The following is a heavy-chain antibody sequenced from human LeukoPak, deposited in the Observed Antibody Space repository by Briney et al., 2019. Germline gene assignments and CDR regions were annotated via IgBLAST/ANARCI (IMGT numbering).Heavy chain of an antibody. CDR1: GFSVTSGHY. Sequence: SETLSLTCSVSGFSVTSGHYWGWIRQPPGKGLEWIGTIYHTGSTNYNPSLQSRVTMPVDTSKNQFSLRLRSVTAAGTAMYFCAREVPYYYFMDVWGKRTTVTVSS. CDR3: AREVPYYYFMDV. V-gene: IGHV4-38-2*02. CDR2: IYHTGST. J-gene: IGHJ6*03.